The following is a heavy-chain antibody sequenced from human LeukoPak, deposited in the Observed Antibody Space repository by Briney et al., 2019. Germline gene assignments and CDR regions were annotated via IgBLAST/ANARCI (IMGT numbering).Heavy chain of an antibody. V-gene: IGHV5-51*01. J-gene: IGHJ4*02. Sequence: GESLKTSCRGSGYSFTTYWIGGVRQMPGEGLEWMGIIYPDDSDTRYSPSFQGQVTISADRSISTAYLQWSSLKAPDSAMYYCARHAKKDYRAVDYWGQGTLVTVSS. D-gene: IGHD4-11*01. CDR1: GYSFTTYW. CDR3: ARHAKKDYRAVDY. CDR2: IYPDDSDT.